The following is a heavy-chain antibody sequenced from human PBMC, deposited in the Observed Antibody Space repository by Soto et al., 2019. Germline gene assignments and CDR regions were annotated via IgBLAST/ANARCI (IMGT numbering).Heavy chain of an antibody. J-gene: IGHJ4*02. V-gene: IGHV1-69*02. CDR1: GGTFNSYT. CDR2: VNPIVGMS. D-gene: IGHD3-10*01. Sequence: QVQLVQSGAEVKKPGSSVKVSCTASGGTFNSYTINWVRQAPGQGLEWVGRVNPIVGMSNSAQKFQGRVTITADNSTSNAYMDLTSLKSEDTAVYYCATSYGSGRAHFDYWGQGTLVTVSS. CDR3: ATSYGSGRAHFDY.